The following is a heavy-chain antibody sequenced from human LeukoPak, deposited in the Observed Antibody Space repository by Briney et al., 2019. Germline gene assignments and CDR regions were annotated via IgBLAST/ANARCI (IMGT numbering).Heavy chain of an antibody. V-gene: IGHV1-69*13. Sequence: SVKVSCKASGYTFSIYAVSWVRQAPGQGLEWMGGIIPIFGTANYAQKFQGRVTITADESTSTAYMELSSLRSEDTAVYYCGGVVPAAPLGLYAFDIWGQGTMVTVS. J-gene: IGHJ3*02. CDR2: IIPIFGTA. D-gene: IGHD2-2*01. CDR1: GYTFSIYA. CDR3: GGVVPAAPLGLYAFDI.